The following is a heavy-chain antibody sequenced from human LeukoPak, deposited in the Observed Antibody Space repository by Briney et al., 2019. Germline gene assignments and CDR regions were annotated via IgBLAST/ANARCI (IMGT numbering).Heavy chain of an antibody. V-gene: IGHV4-39*07. CDR2: IYYSGST. CDR3: VRRSYGYSVSRY. CDR1: GGSISSSSYY. J-gene: IGHJ4*02. D-gene: IGHD5-18*01. Sequence: ASETLSLTCTDSGGSISSSSYYWGWIRQPPGKGLEWIGSIYYSGSTNYNPSLKSRVTISVDTSKNQFSLKLSSVTAADTAVYYCVRRSYGYSVSRYWGQGTLVTVSS.